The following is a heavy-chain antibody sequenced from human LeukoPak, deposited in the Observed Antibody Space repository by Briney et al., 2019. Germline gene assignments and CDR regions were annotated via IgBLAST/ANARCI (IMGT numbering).Heavy chain of an antibody. V-gene: IGHV3-23*01. J-gene: IGHJ5*02. CDR1: GFTFSSYA. D-gene: IGHD6-19*01. CDR2: ISGSGGST. Sequence: GGSPRLSCAAPGFTFSSYAMSWVRQAPGKGLEWVSAISGSGGSTYYADSVKGRFTISRDNPKNTLYLQMDSLRAEDTAVYYCAKDRLAVSHNEFCPWGQGALVTVSS. CDR3: AKDRLAVSHNEFCP.